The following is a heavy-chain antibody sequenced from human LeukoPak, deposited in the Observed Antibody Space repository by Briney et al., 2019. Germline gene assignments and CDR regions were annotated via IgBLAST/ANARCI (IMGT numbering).Heavy chain of an antibody. D-gene: IGHD4-17*01. CDR2: IYTSGST. J-gene: IGHJ4*02. V-gene: IGHV4-4*07. CDR3: AREGRTTVTTTSN. CDR1: GGSIRSYY. Sequence: SETLSLTCTVSGGSIRSYYWSWIRQPAGKGLEWIGRIYTSGSTNYNPSLKSRVTMSLDTSKNQFSLKLSSVTAADTAVYYCAREGRTTVTTTSNWGQGTLVTVSS.